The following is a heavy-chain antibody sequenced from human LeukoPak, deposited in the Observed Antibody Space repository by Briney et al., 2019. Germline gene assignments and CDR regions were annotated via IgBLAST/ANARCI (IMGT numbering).Heavy chain of an antibody. CDR1: GFTFSSFW. CDR3: ARDLNYFDY. Sequence: GGSLRLSCAAPGFTFSSFWMTWVRQAPGKGLEWVANIKQDGSEKYYVDSVRGRFTISRDNATNSLYLQMNCLRAEDTAVYYCARDLNYFDYWGQGTLVTVSS. CDR2: IKQDGSEK. V-gene: IGHV3-7*01. J-gene: IGHJ4*02.